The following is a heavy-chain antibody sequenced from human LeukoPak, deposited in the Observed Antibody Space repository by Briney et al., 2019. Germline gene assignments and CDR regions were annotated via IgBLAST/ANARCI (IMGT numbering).Heavy chain of an antibody. Sequence: SETLSLTCTVSGGSISSYYWSWIRQPPGKGLEWIGEINHSGSTNYNPSLKSRVTISVDTSKNQFSLKLSSVTAADTAVYYCARDNQKLGTFDYWGQGTLVTVSS. CDR1: GGSISSYY. V-gene: IGHV4-34*01. D-gene: IGHD7-27*01. J-gene: IGHJ4*02. CDR3: ARDNQKLGTFDY. CDR2: INHSGST.